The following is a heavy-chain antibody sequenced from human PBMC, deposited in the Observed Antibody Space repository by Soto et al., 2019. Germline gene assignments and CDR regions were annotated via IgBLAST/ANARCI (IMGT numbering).Heavy chain of an antibody. CDR3: ATTRYDNSGYYAFDI. Sequence: ASVKVSCKVSGYTLTELSMHWVRQAPGKGLEWMGGFDPEDGETIYAQKFQVRVTMTEDTSTDTAYMELSSLRSEDTAVYYCATTRYDNSGYYAFDIWGQGTMVTVSS. CDR1: GYTLTELS. CDR2: FDPEDGET. V-gene: IGHV1-24*01. J-gene: IGHJ3*02. D-gene: IGHD3-22*01.